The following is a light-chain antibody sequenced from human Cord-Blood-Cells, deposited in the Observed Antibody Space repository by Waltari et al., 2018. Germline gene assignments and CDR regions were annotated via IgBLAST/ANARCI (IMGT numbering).Light chain of an antibody. J-gene: IGKJ1*01. CDR3: QQYNSYSRT. Sequence: DIQMTQSPSTLSASVGDRVTITCLASQSISSWLAWYQHKPGKAPKLLIYKASNLESGVPSRFNGSGSGTEFTLTISSLQPDDFATYYCQQYNSYSRTFGQGTKVEIK. CDR1: QSISSW. V-gene: IGKV1-5*03. CDR2: KAS.